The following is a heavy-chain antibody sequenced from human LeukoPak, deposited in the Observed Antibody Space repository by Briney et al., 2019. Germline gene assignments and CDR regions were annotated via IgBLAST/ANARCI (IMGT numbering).Heavy chain of an antibody. V-gene: IGHV3-30-3*01. Sequence: GGSLRLSCAASGFTFSSYAMHWVRQAPGKGLEWVAVMSYDGTNEYYADSVKGRFTISRDNSKNMLYMQMNSPITEDTAVYFCEREDYGRIYFDYWGQGTLVTVSS. J-gene: IGHJ4*02. CDR3: EREDYGRIYFDY. CDR1: GFTFSSYA. D-gene: IGHD4/OR15-4a*01. CDR2: MSYDGTNE.